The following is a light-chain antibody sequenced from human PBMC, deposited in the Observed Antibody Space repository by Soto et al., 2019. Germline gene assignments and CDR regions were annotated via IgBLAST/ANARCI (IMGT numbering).Light chain of an antibody. CDR3: QQRSNWPPIT. Sequence: IVLTQSPATLSLSPVIRATLSCRASQSVSSYLAWYQQKPGQAPRLLIYDASNRATGIPARFSGSGSGTDFTLTIDNLEPEDFAVYYCQQRSNWPPITFGQGTRLEI. CDR1: QSVSSY. CDR2: DAS. J-gene: IGKJ5*01. V-gene: IGKV3-11*01.